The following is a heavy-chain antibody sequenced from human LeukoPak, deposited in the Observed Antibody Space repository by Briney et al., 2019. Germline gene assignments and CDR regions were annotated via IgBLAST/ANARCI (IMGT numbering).Heavy chain of an antibody. CDR2: ISWDGDST. J-gene: IGHJ6*04. D-gene: IGHD3-10*02. V-gene: IGHV3-43*01. CDR1: GFTFDDYT. CDR3: AELGITMIGGV. Sequence: PGGSLRLTCAASGFTFDDYTMHWVRQAPWKGLEWVSLISWDGDSTYYAASMKGRFTISRDNSKNSLYLQMNSLRAEDTAVYYCAELGITMIGGVWGKGTTVTISS.